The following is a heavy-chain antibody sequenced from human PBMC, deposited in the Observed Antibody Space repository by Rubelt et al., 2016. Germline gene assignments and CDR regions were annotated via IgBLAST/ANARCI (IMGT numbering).Heavy chain of an antibody. CDR3: AREDTTDRGWYDALDI. CDR2: INAGNGNT. D-gene: IGHD6-19*01. Sequence: WVRQAPGQRLEWMGWINAGNGNTQYSQKFQGRVTITRDTSARTAYMELSSLRSEDTAVYYCAREDTTDRGWYDALDIWGQGTMVTVSS. J-gene: IGHJ3*02. V-gene: IGHV1-3*01.